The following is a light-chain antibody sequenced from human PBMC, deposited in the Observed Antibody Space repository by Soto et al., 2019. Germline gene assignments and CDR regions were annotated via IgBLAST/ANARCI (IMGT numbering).Light chain of an antibody. CDR3: QQYNSYST. CDR1: QSISSW. V-gene: IGKV1-5*03. Sequence: DIQMTQSPSTLSASVGDRVTITCRASQSISSWLAWYQQKPGKAPKLLIYKASSLESGVPSRFSGSGSGTEFTLTSSSLQPDDFATYYCQQYNSYSTCGQGTKVDIK. CDR2: KAS. J-gene: IGKJ1*01.